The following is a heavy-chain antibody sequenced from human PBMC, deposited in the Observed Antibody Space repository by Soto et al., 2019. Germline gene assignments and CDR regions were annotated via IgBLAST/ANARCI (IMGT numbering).Heavy chain of an antibody. J-gene: IGHJ3*02. CDR2: INWNDDE. CDR3: AHRHDLGGFDI. V-gene: IGHV2-5*01. CDR1: GFSLNTRAVG. Sequence: QITLKESGPTLVKPTQTLTLTCTFSGFSLNTRAVGVGWIRQAPGKALEWLALINWNDDELYSPSLKDRLTINKDTSTNHVVLTLTNIGPVDTATYYCAHRHDLGGFDIWGQGPAVTVSS. D-gene: IGHD2-15*01.